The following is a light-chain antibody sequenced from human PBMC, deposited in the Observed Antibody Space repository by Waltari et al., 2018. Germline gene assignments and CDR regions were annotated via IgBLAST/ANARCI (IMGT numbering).Light chain of an antibody. J-gene: IGLJ1*01. Sequence: SSELTQDPVVSVALGQTVRITCTGDSLRYYYAKWYHQKPGQAPVLVMYGKNNRPSGIPDRFSGSYSGTTASLIITGAQAEDEGDYYCNSRDSRGHPLVFGTGTKVTVL. CDR2: GKN. CDR1: SLRYYY. V-gene: IGLV3-19*01. CDR3: NSRDSRGHPLV.